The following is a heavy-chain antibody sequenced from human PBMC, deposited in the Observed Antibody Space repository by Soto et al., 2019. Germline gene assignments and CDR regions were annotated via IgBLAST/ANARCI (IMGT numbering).Heavy chain of an antibody. Sequence: QVQLVQSGAEVKMPGSSVKVSCKASEGTFSNYAITWVRQAPGQGLEWMGGIIPLFGTTNYAQKFQGRVTMTADGSTSSAYRDLSRPQSEDTAVDYEARDLVIYGDYEFKGLRYWGQGVLLTVSS. V-gene: IGHV1-69*01. CDR3: ARDLVIYGDYEFKGLRY. CDR1: EGTFSNYA. J-gene: IGHJ4*02. D-gene: IGHD4-17*01. CDR2: IIPLFGTT.